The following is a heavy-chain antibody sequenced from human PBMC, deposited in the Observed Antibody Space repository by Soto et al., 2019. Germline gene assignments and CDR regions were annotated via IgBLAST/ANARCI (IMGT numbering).Heavy chain of an antibody. V-gene: IGHV3-33*01. CDR2: IWYDGNNK. CDR1: GFTFSSYG. J-gene: IGHJ6*02. CDR3: ARLGSGYSVDV. D-gene: IGHD5-18*01. Sequence: GGSLRLSCAASGFTFSSYGMHWVRQVLGKGLEWVAVIWYDGNNKYYADSVKGRFTVSRDNSKNTLYLQMNSLRAEDTAVYYCARLGSGYSVDVWGQGTTVTVSS.